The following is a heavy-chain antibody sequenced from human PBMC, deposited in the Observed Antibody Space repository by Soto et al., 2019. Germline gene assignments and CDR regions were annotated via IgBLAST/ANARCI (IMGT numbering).Heavy chain of an antibody. CDR3: ARDWFAGYCGGDCYDAFDI. D-gene: IGHD2-21*02. CDR1: GFTVSSNY. CDR2: IYSGGST. J-gene: IGHJ3*02. Sequence: GGSLRLSCAASGFTVSSNYMSWVRQAPGKGLEWVSVIYSGGSTYYADSVKGRFTISRDNSKNTLYLQMNSLRAEDTAVYYCARDWFAGYCGGDCYDAFDIWGQGTMVTVSS. V-gene: IGHV3-66*01.